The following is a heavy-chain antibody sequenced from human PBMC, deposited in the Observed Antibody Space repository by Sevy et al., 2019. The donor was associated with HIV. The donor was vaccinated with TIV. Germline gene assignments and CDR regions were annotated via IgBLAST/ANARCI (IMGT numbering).Heavy chain of an antibody. CDR3: AKASTVTKGGIKLLTKYILDY. CDR2: ISYDGSNK. D-gene: IGHD4-17*01. J-gene: IGHJ4*02. CDR1: GFTFSSYG. Sequence: GGSLRLSCAASGFTFSSYGMHWVRQAPGKGLEWVAVISYDGSNKYYADSVKGRFTISRDNSKNTLYLQMNSLRAEDTAVDYCAKASTVTKGGIKLLTKYILDYWGQGTLVTVSS. V-gene: IGHV3-30*18.